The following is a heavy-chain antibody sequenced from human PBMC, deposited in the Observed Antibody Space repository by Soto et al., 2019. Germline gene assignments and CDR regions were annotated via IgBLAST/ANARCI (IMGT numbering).Heavy chain of an antibody. J-gene: IGHJ3*02. V-gene: IGHV1-8*01. CDR3: ASILPLSAFDI. D-gene: IGHD1-26*01. Sequence: QVQLVQSGAEVKKPGASVKVSCKASGYTFTSYDINWVRQATGQGLEWMGWMNPNSGNTGYAQKFQGXXTXTXXTSISTAYMELSSLRSEDTAVYYCASILPLSAFDIWGQGTMVTVSS. CDR1: GYTFTSYD. CDR2: MNPNSGNT.